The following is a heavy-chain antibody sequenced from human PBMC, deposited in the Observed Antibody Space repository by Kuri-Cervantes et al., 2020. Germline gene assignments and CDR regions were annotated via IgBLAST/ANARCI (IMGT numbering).Heavy chain of an antibody. Sequence: ETLSLTCAASGFTFSSYAMSWVRQAPGKGLEWVSAISGSGGSTYYADSVKGRFTISRDNSKNTLYLQMNSLRAEDTAVYYCAMVGVVRGAQADGMDVWGQGTTVTVSS. CDR3: AMVGVVRGAQADGMDV. D-gene: IGHD3-10*01. CDR2: ISGSGGST. V-gene: IGHV3-23*01. CDR1: GFTFSSYA. J-gene: IGHJ6*02.